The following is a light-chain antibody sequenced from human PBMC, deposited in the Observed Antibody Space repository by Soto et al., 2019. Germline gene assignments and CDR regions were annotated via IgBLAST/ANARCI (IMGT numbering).Light chain of an antibody. Sequence: EIVLTQSPGTLSLSPGERATLSCRASQSVSSSYLAWYQQKPGQAPRLLIYGASSRATGIPDRFSGSGSGTDFTRTISRLEPEDVAVYYFQQYGSSPYTFGQGTKLEIK. CDR2: GAS. CDR3: QQYGSSPYT. CDR1: QSVSSSY. J-gene: IGKJ2*01. V-gene: IGKV3-20*01.